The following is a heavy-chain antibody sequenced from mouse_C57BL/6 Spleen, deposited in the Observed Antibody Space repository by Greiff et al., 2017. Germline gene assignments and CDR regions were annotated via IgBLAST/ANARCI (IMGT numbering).Heavy chain of an antibody. J-gene: IGHJ1*03. CDR1: GFSLTSYG. Sequence: VTLVESGPGLVQPSQSLSITCTVSGFSLTSYGVHWVRQSPGKGLEWLGVIWRGGSTDYNAAFMSRLSITKYNSKSQVFFKMNSLQADDTAIYYCAKKGSTDWYFDVWGTGTTVTVSS. CDR2: IWRGGST. D-gene: IGHD4-1*02. V-gene: IGHV2-5*01. CDR3: AKKGSTDWYFDV.